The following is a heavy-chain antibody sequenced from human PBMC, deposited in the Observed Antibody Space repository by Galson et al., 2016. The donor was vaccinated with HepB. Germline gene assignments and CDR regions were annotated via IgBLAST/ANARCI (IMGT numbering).Heavy chain of an antibody. CDR2: INHSGST. V-gene: IGHV4-34*01. CDR1: GGSFSGYY. Sequence: SETLSLTCGVFGGSFSGYYWSWIRQPPGRGLEWIGEINHSGSTNYNPSLKSRVSISLDTSKNQFSLKLNSVTAADTAVYYCARGWRAGSFLYYFGMDVWGQGATVTVSS. J-gene: IGHJ6*02. CDR3: ARGWRAGSFLYYFGMDV. D-gene: IGHD1-26*01.